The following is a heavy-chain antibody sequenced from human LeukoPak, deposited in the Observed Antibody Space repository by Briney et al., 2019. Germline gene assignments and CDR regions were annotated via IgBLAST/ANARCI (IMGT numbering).Heavy chain of an antibody. CDR1: GFTFSSYG. V-gene: IGHV3-30*02. CDR3: AKDGDPYCSSTSCTGGPFDY. Sequence: PGGSLRLSCAASGFTFSSYGMHWVRQAPGKGLEWVAFIRYDGSNKYYADSVKGRFTISRDNSKNTLYLQMNSLRAEDTAVYYCAKDGDPYCSSTSCTGGPFDYWGQGTLVTVSS. CDR2: IRYDGSNK. J-gene: IGHJ4*02. D-gene: IGHD2-2*01.